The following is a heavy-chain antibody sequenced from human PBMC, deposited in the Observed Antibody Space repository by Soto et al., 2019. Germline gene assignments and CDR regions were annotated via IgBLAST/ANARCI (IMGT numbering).Heavy chain of an antibody. CDR3: AKDFPPQLVTLDYYKDV. CDR1: GGSISSGGYY. Sequence: QVQLQESGPGLVKPSQTLSLTCTVSGGSISSGGYYWSWIRQHPGKGLEWIGYTYYSGSTYYNPSLKSRVTISVDTSKNQFCLKLSSVTAADTAVYFWAKDFPPQLVTLDYYKDVWGKGTTVTVSS. CDR2: TYYSGST. D-gene: IGHD6-13*01. J-gene: IGHJ6*03. V-gene: IGHV4-31*03.